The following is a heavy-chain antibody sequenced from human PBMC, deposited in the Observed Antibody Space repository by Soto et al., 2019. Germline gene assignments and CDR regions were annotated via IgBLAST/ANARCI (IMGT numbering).Heavy chain of an antibody. CDR1: GGSISSSSYY. J-gene: IGHJ4*02. CDR3: ARRLNYDFWSGYTDY. CDR2: IYYSGST. V-gene: IGHV4-39*01. D-gene: IGHD3-3*01. Sequence: QLQLQESGPGLVKPSETLSLTCTVSGGSISSSSYYWGWIRQPPGKGLEWIGSIYYSGSTYYNPSLKRRVTISVDTSKNQFSLKLSSVTAADTAVYYCARRLNYDFWSGYTDYWGQGTLVTVSS.